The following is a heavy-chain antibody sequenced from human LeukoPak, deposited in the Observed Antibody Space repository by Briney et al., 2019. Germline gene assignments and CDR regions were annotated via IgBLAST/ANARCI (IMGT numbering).Heavy chain of an antibody. D-gene: IGHD6-13*01. Sequence: PGGFLRLSCAASGFTFSSYSMNWVRQAPGKGLEWVSSISSSSSYIYYADSVKGRFTISRDNAKNSLYLQMNSLRAEDTAVYYCARGAAAGTDPYNWFDPWGQGTLVTVSS. CDR3: ARGAAAGTDPYNWFDP. V-gene: IGHV3-21*01. J-gene: IGHJ5*02. CDR1: GFTFSSYS. CDR2: ISSSSSYI.